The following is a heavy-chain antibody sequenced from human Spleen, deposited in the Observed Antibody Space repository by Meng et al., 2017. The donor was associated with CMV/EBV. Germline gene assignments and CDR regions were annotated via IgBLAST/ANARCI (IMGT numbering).Heavy chain of an antibody. J-gene: IGHJ4*02. CDR1: GYTLNAYY. CDR3: ARDSLHDY. V-gene: IGHV1-2*02. Sequence: RVSCKASGYTLNAYYSHGVRQGPGQGLEWLGWVNPNTGGSKYSQQFQGRVTMTRDPSINTAYMELTSLRSDDTAVYYCARDSLHDYWGQGTLVTVSS. CDR2: VNPNTGGS.